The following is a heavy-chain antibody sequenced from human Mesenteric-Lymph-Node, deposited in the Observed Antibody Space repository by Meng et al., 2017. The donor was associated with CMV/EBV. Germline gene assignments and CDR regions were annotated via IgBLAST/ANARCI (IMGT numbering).Heavy chain of an antibody. Sequence: GGSLRLSCAASGFTFDAYAMHWVRQAPGKGLEWVSGISWNSGSIGYADSVKGRFTISRDNAKNSLYLQMNSLRAEDTALYYCAKAGGYGSGSYYNFDYWGQGTLVTVSS. D-gene: IGHD3-10*01. CDR1: GFTFDAYA. CDR2: ISWNSGSI. CDR3: AKAGGYGSGSYYNFDY. J-gene: IGHJ4*02. V-gene: IGHV3-9*01.